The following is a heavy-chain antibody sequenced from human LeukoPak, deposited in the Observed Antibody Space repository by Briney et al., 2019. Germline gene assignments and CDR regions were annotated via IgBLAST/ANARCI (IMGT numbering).Heavy chain of an antibody. CDR1: GFIFSDYY. CDR2: ISSSGFTI. D-gene: IGHD3-10*01. Sequence: PGGSLRLSCAASGFIFSDYYMSWFRQAPGKGLEWVSYISSSGFTIHYADSVKGRFTISRDNVKNSLDLQMNSLRAEDTAVYYCARGYYYGSGSYGRWGQGTLVTVSS. V-gene: IGHV3-11*01. CDR3: ARGYYYGSGSYGR. J-gene: IGHJ4*02.